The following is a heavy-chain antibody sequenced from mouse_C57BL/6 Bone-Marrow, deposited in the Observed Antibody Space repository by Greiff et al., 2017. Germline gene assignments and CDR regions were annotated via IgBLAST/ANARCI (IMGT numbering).Heavy chain of an antibody. V-gene: IGHV5-9-1*02. CDR3: TRGGITAVVYFDY. J-gene: IGHJ2*01. CDR2: ISSGGDYI. Sequence: EVQLVESGAGLVKPGGSLKLSCAASGFTFSSYAMSWVRQTPEKRLEWVAYISSGGDYIYYADTVKGRFTISRDNARNTLYLQMSSMKSDDTAIYYCTRGGITAVVYFDYWGQGTTLTVSS. CDR1: GFTFSSYA. D-gene: IGHD1-1*01.